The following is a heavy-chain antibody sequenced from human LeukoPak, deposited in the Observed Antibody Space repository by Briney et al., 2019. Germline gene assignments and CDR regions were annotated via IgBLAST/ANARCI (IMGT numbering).Heavy chain of an antibody. CDR1: GGTFSSYA. CDR2: IIPIFGTA. J-gene: IGHJ4*02. D-gene: IGHD3-22*01. CDR3: ARSHYYDSSGHFDY. V-gene: IGHV1-69*05. Sequence: ASVKVSCKASGGTFSSYAISWVRQAPGQGLEWMGRIIPIFGTANCAQKFQGRVTITTDESTSTAYMELSSLRSEDTAVYYCARSHYYDSSGHFDYWGQGTLVTVSS.